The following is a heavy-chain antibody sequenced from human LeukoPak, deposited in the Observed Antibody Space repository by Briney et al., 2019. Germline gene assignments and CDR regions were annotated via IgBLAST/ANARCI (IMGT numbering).Heavy chain of an antibody. V-gene: IGHV2-5*01. CDR2: IFSHDDK. CDR1: GFSLSTSGVG. D-gene: IGHD5-12*01. CDR3: AHRRGGPGYSGYGYYFDY. Sequence: ESGPTLVKPTQPLTLTCTFSGFSLSTSGVGVSWIRQPPRKALEWLALIFSHDDKRYSPSLKSRLPITKDASKNQVVRTMTNMDPVDTATYYCAHRRGGPGYSGYGYYFDYWGQGTLVTVSS. J-gene: IGHJ4*02.